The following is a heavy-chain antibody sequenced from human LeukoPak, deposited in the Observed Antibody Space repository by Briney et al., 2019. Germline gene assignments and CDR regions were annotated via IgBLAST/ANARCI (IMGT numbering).Heavy chain of an antibody. V-gene: IGHV3-30-3*01. J-gene: IGHJ4*02. CDR1: GFSFSSYA. Sequence: GGSLRLSCAASGFSFSSYAIHWVRQAPGKGLEWVADISYDGSNKYYADSVKGRFTISRDNSKNTLYLQMNSLRPEDTAVYYCARKITLFGVASHFDYWGQGTLVTVSS. D-gene: IGHD3-3*01. CDR2: ISYDGSNK. CDR3: ARKITLFGVASHFDY.